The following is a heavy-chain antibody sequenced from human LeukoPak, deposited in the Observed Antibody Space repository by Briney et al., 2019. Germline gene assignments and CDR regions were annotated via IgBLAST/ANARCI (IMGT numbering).Heavy chain of an antibody. CDR2: IIPIFGAA. CDR1: GGTFSSYA. V-gene: IGHV1-69*01. CDR3: ARDLDPWTTVTSGHDNY. Sequence: SVKVSCKASGGTFSSYAISWVRQAPGQGLEWMGGIIPIFGAANYAQKFQGRVTITADESTSTAYMELSSLRSEDTAVYYCARDLDPWTTVTSGHDNYWGQGTLVTVSS. J-gene: IGHJ4*02. D-gene: IGHD4-11*01.